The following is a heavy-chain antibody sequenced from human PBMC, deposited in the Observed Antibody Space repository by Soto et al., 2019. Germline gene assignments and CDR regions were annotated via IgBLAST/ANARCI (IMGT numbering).Heavy chain of an antibody. CDR2: FDPEDDET. J-gene: IGHJ6*03. Sequence: GASVKVSCKVSGYTLTELSMHWVRQAPGKGLEWMGGFDPEDDETIYAQKFQGRVTMTEDTSTDTAYMELSSLRSEDTAVYYCRVLRYFDWLPSYYYYMDVWGKGTTVTVSS. V-gene: IGHV1-24*01. CDR1: GYTLTELS. D-gene: IGHD3-9*01. CDR3: RVLRYFDWLPSYYYYMDV.